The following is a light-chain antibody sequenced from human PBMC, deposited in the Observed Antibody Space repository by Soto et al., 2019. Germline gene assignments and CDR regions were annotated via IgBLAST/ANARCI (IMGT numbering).Light chain of an antibody. J-gene: IGKJ1*01. CDR1: QSSSSY. Sequence: DIQMTPYRSSLSASXXDRVXITCLASQSSSSYLNGYQQKPGTAPKXXIYAASSLQSGVPSRFSGSGAGTDFTLTISSLQPEDFATYYCQQSYSTPRTFGQGTKVDIK. V-gene: IGKV1-39*01. CDR3: QQSYSTPRT. CDR2: AAS.